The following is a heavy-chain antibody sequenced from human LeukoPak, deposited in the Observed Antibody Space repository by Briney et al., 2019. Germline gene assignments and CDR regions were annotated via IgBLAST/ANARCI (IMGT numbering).Heavy chain of an antibody. V-gene: IGHV4-39*07. J-gene: IGHJ4*02. CDR2: VSYSGST. Sequence: SETLSLTCTVSGGSISRSSYYWGWIRQPPGKGLEWIGSVSYSGSTYYNPSLKSRVTISVDTSKNQFSLKLSSVTAADTAVYYCARVVVTAIRLWSYFEYWGQGTLVTVSS. D-gene: IGHD2-21*02. CDR1: GGSISRSSYY. CDR3: ARVVVTAIRLWSYFEY.